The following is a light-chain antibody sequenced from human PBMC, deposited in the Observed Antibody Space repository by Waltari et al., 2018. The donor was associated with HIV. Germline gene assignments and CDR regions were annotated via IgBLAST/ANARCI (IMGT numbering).Light chain of an antibody. CDR2: KDK. V-gene: IGLV3-25*03. J-gene: IGLJ3*02. Sequence: SYELTQPPSVSVSPGQTASITCGGTDLANQSVYWYQQKAGQAPLVIMSKDKDRPPGSPDRFSGSNSGTTVTLTISPVQSEDEAHYYCQSADSSGLYWVFGGGTKLTVL. CDR1: DLANQS. CDR3: QSADSSGLYWV.